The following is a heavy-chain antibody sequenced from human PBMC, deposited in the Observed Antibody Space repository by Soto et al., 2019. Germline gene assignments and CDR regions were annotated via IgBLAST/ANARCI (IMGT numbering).Heavy chain of an antibody. CDR3: ARETGLRSSGWSYYFDF. D-gene: IGHD6-19*01. J-gene: IGHJ4*02. CDR2: ISGSGGTI. V-gene: IGHV3-48*02. CDR1: GFTLSSYS. Sequence: EVQLVESGGGLVQPGGSLRLSCAASGFTLSSYSMHWVRQAPGKGLEWVSYISGSGGTIYYADSVKGRFTISRDNAKISLSVQMNSLRDEDTAVYFCARETGLRSSGWSYYFDFWSQGTRVTVSS.